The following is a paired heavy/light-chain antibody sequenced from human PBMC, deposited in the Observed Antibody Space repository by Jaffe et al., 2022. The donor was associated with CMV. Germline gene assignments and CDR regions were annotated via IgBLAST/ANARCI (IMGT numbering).Light chain of an antibody. J-gene: IGKJ3*01. CDR1: QGISNS. V-gene: IGKV1-NL1*01. Sequence: DIQMTQSPSSLSASVGDRVTITCRASQGISNSLAWYQQKPGKAPKLLLYAASRLESGVPSRFSGSGSGTDYTLTISSLQPEDFATYYCQQYYSTPFTFGPGTKVDIK. CDR2: AAS. CDR3: QQYYSTPFT.
Heavy chain of an antibody. D-gene: IGHD6-19*01. V-gene: IGHV3-23*01. CDR1: GFTFSSYA. Sequence: EVQLLESGGGLVQPGGSLRLSCAASGFTFSSYAMSWVRQAPGKGLEWVSAISGSGGSTYYADSVKGRFTISRDNSKNTLYLQMNSLRAEDTAVYYCAKDVVAVAGIPPPEGPFYYYGMDVWGQGTTVTVSS. CDR2: ISGSGGST. J-gene: IGHJ6*02. CDR3: AKDVVAVAGIPPPEGPFYYYGMDV.